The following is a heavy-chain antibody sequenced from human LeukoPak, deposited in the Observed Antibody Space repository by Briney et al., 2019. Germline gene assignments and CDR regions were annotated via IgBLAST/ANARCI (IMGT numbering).Heavy chain of an antibody. D-gene: IGHD3-16*01. Sequence: PSETLSLTCAVSGGSISSGSYYWGWIRQPAGKGLEWIGRIYYSGSTYYNPSLKSRVTISVDTSQNQFSLKLSSVTAADTAVYDCAGGATPGWLDPWGQGTLVTVSS. CDR1: GGSISSGSYY. CDR2: IYYSGST. V-gene: IGHV4-61*02. CDR3: AGGATPGWLDP. J-gene: IGHJ5*02.